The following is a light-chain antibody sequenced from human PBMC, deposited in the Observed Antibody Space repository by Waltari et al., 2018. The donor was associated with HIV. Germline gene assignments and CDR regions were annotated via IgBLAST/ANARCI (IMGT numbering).Light chain of an antibody. CDR3: AAWDDNLNGYV. J-gene: IGLJ1*01. V-gene: IGLV1-44*01. Sequence: QSVLTQTPSASGTPGQRVIVSCSGSSSNIGSTPVNWYQLLPGAAPRLLIHSLNQRPSGVPDRFSGSKSGASASLAISGLQSEDEADYYCAAWDDNLNGYVFGSGTKVTVL. CDR1: SSNIGSTP. CDR2: SLN.